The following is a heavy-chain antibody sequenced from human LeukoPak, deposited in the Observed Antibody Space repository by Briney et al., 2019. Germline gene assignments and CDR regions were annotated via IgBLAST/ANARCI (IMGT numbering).Heavy chain of an antibody. V-gene: IGHV3-30*03. CDR2: ISYDGSTK. Sequence: GGSLRLSCAASGFTFSSYGMHWVRQAPGKGLEWVAVISYDGSTKYYADSMKGRFTISIDNSKNTLYLQMNSLRAEDTDVYYCASLEPGYCSGGSCRGGGAAFDIWGQGTMVTVSS. D-gene: IGHD2-15*01. J-gene: IGHJ3*02. CDR3: ASLEPGYCSGGSCRGGGAAFDI. CDR1: GFTFSSYG.